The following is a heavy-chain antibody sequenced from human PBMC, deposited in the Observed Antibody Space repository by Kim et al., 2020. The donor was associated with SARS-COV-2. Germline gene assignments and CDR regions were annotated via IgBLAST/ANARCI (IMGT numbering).Heavy chain of an antibody. J-gene: IGHJ4*02. Sequence: SVKGRFTISRDNSKNTLYLQMNSLRAEDTAVYYCARADYYDSSGYYYFDYWGQGTLVTVSS. CDR3: ARADYYDSSGYYYFDY. V-gene: IGHV3-30*01. D-gene: IGHD3-22*01.